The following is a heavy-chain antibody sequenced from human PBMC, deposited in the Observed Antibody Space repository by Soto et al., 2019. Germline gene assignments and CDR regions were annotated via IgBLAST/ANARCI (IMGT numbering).Heavy chain of an antibody. CDR1: GFPFSSFA. D-gene: IGHD3-10*01. CDR3: AKGTSFSSFRVGGFAS. CDR2: ISGSGGST. J-gene: IGHJ4*02. Sequence: SLRLSCAASGFPFSSFAMSWVRQAPGTGLQWVSAISGSGGSTYYADSVKGRFTISRDNSKNTLYLQMNSLRAEDTALYYCAKGTSFSSFRVGGFASWGQGSLVTVSS. V-gene: IGHV3-23*01.